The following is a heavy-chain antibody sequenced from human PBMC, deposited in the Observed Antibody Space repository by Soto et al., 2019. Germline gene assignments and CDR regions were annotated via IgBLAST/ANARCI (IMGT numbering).Heavy chain of an antibody. CDR3: FVGFCCGGSCYDEGYNWIDP. D-gene: IGHD2-15*01. Sequence: ASVKVSCKASGYTFTSYDINWVRQATGQGLEWMGWMNPNSGNTGYAQKFQGRVTMTRNTSISTAYMELSSLRSEDTAVYYCFVGFCCGGSCYDEGYNWIDPWGQGTLVTVSS. V-gene: IGHV1-8*01. CDR1: GYTFTSYD. CDR2: MNPNSGNT. J-gene: IGHJ5*02.